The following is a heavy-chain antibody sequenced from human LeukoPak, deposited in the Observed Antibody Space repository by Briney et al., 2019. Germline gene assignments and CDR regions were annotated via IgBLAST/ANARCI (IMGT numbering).Heavy chain of an antibody. V-gene: IGHV4-39*01. D-gene: IGHD1-26*01. CDR1: GDSISSSSYY. J-gene: IGHJ3*01. Sequence: PSETLSLTCTVSGDSISSSSYYWSWIRQPPGKGLEWIGTIHYSGGTYHNPSLKSRVTLSVDTSKNQFSLKLTSVTAADTAVYYCAHFKGGSFDFWGQGTMVTVSS. CDR2: IHYSGGT. CDR3: AHFKGGSFDF.